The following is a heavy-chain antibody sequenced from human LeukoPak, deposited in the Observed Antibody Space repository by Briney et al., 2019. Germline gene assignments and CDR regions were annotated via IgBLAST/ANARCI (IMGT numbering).Heavy chain of an antibody. Sequence: GGSLRLSCVASGLSFSGYWMTWVRQTPGKGLEWVANIKQDGSEKYYVDSVKGGFTISRDNAKDSLYLQMNSRRREDTAVYYCSRATSWNGYSLFDPWGQGTLVTVSS. D-gene: IGHD3-3*01. CDR1: GLSFSGYW. J-gene: IGHJ5*02. CDR2: IKQDGSEK. CDR3: SRATSWNGYSLFDP. V-gene: IGHV3-7*01.